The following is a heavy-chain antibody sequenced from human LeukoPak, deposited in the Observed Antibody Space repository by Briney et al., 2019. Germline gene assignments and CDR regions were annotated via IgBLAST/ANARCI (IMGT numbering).Heavy chain of an antibody. D-gene: IGHD2-21*02. Sequence: SETLSLTCTVSGGSISSGDYYWSWIRQPPGKGLEWIGYIYYSGSTYYNPSLKGRVTISVDTSKNQFSLKLSSVTAADTAVYYCAIEPSAYCGSDCYGNYWGQGTLVTVSS. CDR3: AIEPSAYCGSDCYGNY. CDR1: GGSISSGDYY. J-gene: IGHJ4*02. CDR2: IYYSGST. V-gene: IGHV4-30-4*01.